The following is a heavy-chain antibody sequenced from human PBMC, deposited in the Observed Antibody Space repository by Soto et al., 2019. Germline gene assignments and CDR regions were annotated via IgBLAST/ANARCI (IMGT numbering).Heavy chain of an antibody. D-gene: IGHD3-22*01. Sequence: PGESLKISCKGSGYSFTSYWIGWVRQMPGKGLEWMGIIYPGDSDTRYSPPFQGQVTISADKSISTAYLQWSSLKASDTAMYYCARRLGYYYDSSGHPGEAFDIWGQGTMVTVSS. CDR2: IYPGDSDT. CDR1: GYSFTSYW. J-gene: IGHJ3*02. CDR3: ARRLGYYYDSSGHPGEAFDI. V-gene: IGHV5-51*01.